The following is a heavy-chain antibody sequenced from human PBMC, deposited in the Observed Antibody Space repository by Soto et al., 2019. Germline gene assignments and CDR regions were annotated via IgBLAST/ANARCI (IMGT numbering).Heavy chain of an antibody. CDR2: ISGNGDDT. V-gene: IGHV3-23*01. D-gene: IGHD3-16*01. Sequence: EVQLLESGGGLEQPGGSRRLSCAASGFTFRSSAMSWVRQAPGKGLEWVSGISGNGDDTNYADAVKGRFTISRDNSKNTLYLRLDSLRAEDTAIYYCAKPQYRNAYGSFNDWGQGTLVTVAS. J-gene: IGHJ4*02. CDR3: AKPQYRNAYGSFND. CDR1: GFTFRSSA.